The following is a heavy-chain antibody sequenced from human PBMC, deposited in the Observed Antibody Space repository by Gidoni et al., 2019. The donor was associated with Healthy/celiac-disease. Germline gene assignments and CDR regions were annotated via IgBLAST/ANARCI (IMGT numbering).Heavy chain of an antibody. D-gene: IGHD3-9*01. V-gene: IGHV1-46*01. CDR2: INPSGGST. CDR3: ARGAPTRLAPWDV. CDR1: GYTFTSYY. Sequence: QVQLVQSGAEVKKPGASVKVSCKASGYTFTSYYMPWVRQAPGQGLEWMGIINPSGGSTSYAQKFQGRVTMTRDTSKSTVYMELSSLRAEDTAVYYCARGAPTRLAPWDVWGKGTTVTVSS. J-gene: IGHJ6*03.